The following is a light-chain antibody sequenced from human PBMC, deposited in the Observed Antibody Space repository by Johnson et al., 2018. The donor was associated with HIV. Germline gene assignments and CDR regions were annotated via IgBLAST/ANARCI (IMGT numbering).Light chain of an antibody. CDR2: DNN. Sequence: QAVLTQPPSVSAAPGEKVTISCSGSSSNIGNNYVSWYRQVPGTAPKLLIYDNNRRPSGIPDRFSGSKSDTSATLGIPGLQPGDEADYYCGAWDSSRRTACFGTGTKGTVL. J-gene: IGLJ1*01. CDR1: SSNIGNNY. CDR3: GAWDSSRRTAC. V-gene: IGLV1-51*01.